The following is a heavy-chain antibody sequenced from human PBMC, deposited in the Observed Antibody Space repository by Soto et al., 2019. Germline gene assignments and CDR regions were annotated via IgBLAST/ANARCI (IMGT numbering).Heavy chain of an antibody. D-gene: IGHD2-15*01. CDR1: GYTFTSYG. Sequence: GASVKVSCKASGYTFTSYGISWVRQAPGQGLEWMGWISAYNGNTNYSQKLQGRVTITTDTSASTAYMELRSLRSDDTAVYYCAGARRWYSNSAFDIWGQGTMVTVSS. CDR2: ISAYNGNT. V-gene: IGHV1-18*01. CDR3: AGARRWYSNSAFDI. J-gene: IGHJ3*02.